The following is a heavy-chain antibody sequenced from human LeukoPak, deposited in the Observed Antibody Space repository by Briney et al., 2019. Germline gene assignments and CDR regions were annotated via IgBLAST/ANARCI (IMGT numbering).Heavy chain of an antibody. V-gene: IGHV4-61*02. CDR1: GGSIRSESYY. J-gene: IGHJ3*02. CDR3: ARDMTGSGWNDAFDI. D-gene: IGHD6-19*01. Sequence: SQTLSLTSSVSGGSIRSESYYWSWIRQPAGKGLEWIGRIYSSGSSKFNPSLKSRVTISIDTSKNQFSLNLSSVTAADTAVYYCARDMTGSGWNDAFDIWGQGTMVTVSS. CDR2: IYSSGSS.